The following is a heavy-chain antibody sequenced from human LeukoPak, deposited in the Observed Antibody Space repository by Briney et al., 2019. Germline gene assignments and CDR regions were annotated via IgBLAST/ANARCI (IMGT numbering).Heavy chain of an antibody. CDR2: ISSSSYI. CDR3: ARGGYDFWSGPIQNFDY. V-gene: IGHV3-21*01. CDR1: GFTFSSYS. J-gene: IGHJ4*02. Sequence: PGGSLRLSCAASGFTFSSYSMNWVRQAPGKGLEWVSSISSSSYIYYADSVKGRFTISRDNAKNSLYLQMNSLRAEDTAVYYCARGGYDFWSGPIQNFDYWGQGTLVTVSS. D-gene: IGHD3-3*01.